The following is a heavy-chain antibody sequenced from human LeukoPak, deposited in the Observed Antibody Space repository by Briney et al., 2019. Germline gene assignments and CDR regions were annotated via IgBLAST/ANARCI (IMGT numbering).Heavy chain of an antibody. D-gene: IGHD3-9*01. Sequence: PGGSLRLSCAASGFTFSSYAMHWVRQAPGKGLEYVSAISSNGGSTYYANSVKGRFTISRDNSKNTLYLQMGSLRAEDMAVYYCARGGDILTGYYNVMSFDYWGQGTLVTVSS. V-gene: IGHV3-64*01. CDR2: ISSNGGST. J-gene: IGHJ4*02. CDR3: ARGGDILTGYYNVMSFDY. CDR1: GFTFSSYA.